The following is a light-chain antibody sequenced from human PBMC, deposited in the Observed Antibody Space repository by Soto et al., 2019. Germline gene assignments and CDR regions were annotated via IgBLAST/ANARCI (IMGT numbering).Light chain of an antibody. CDR2: GPS. CDR3: HQFGSSPFT. V-gene: IGKV3-20*01. Sequence: EILLTQSPGTLSLSPGESDTLSCKASQTPRGNYFAWYRQTPGQAHRLLVYGPSLRAAGIPDRFSGSGSRTEYNLTINGEEPEDVAVYYCHQFGSSPFTFGPGTRVDI. CDR1: QTPRGNY. J-gene: IGKJ3*01.